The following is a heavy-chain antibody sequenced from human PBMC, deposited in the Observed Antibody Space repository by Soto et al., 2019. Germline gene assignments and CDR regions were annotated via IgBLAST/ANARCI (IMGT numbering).Heavy chain of an antibody. D-gene: IGHD1-26*01. CDR1: GGSFSGYY. J-gene: IGHJ5*02. CDR2: INHSGST. V-gene: IGHV4-34*01. Sequence: SETLSLTCAVYGGSFSGYYWSWIRQPPGKGLEWIGEINHSGSTNYNPSLKSRVTISVDTSKNQFSLKLSSVTAADTAVYYCAREGSGRYYFNKWFDPWGQGTLVTVSS. CDR3: AREGSGRYYFNKWFDP.